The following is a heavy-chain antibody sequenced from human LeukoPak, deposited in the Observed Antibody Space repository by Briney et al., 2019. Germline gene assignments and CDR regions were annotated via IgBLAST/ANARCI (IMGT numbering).Heavy chain of an antibody. V-gene: IGHV1-46*01. J-gene: IGHJ4*02. CDR3: AREGALSGYCSSTTCRLDY. Sequence: ASVKVSCKASGYTFTSYYMHWVRQAPGQGLEWMGIINPSGGSTSYAQKFQGSVTMTRDTSTSTVYMELSSLRSEDTAVYYCAREGALSGYCSSTTCRLDYWGQGTLVTVSS. CDR1: GYTFTSYY. CDR2: INPSGGST. D-gene: IGHD2-2*01.